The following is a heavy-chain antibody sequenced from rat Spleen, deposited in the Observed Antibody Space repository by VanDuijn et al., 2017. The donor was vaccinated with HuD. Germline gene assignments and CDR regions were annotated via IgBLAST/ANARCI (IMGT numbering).Heavy chain of an antibody. CDR2: VWASGTT. D-gene: IGHD1-10*01. CDR3: ARHLTTPFDY. V-gene: IGHV2-72*01. CDR1: GFSLTSYN. Sequence: QVQLKESGPGLVQPSETLSLTCTVSGFSLTSYNVHWVRQPPGKGLVWLGTVWASGTTYYNSAVQSRLSISRDTSKSQVFLEMTSLQPEDTGTYYCARHLTTPFDYWGHGVMVTVSS. J-gene: IGHJ2*01.